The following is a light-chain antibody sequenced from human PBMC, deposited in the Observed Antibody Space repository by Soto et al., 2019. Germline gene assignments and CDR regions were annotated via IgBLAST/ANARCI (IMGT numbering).Light chain of an antibody. J-gene: IGLJ1*01. V-gene: IGLV1-44*01. CDR3: AAWDDSLNGLYV. CDR1: SSNIGSNI. Sequence: QPVLTQPPSASGTPGQRVTMSCSGSSSNIGSNIVNWYQQLPGTAPKLLIYSDNQRPSGVPDRFSGSKSGTSASLAISGLQSEDEADYYCAAWDDSLNGLYVFGTGTKLTVL. CDR2: SDN.